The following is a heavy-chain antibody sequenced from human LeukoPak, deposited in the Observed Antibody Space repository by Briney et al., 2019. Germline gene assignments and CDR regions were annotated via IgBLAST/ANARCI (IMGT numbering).Heavy chain of an antibody. CDR1: GFTVSDYY. V-gene: IGHV3-11*03. J-gene: IGHJ4*02. Sequence: NPGGSLRRSCAASGFTVSDYYMTWIRQAPGKGLEWVSYISNSSSYTNYADSVHGRFTISRDNAKKSLSLQMNSLRAEDTAVYYCARTRGGIVGATFDYWGQGT. CDR3: ARTRGGIVGATFDY. CDR2: ISNSSSYT. D-gene: IGHD1-26*01.